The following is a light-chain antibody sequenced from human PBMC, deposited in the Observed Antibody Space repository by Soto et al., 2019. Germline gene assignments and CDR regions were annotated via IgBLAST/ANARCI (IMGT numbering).Light chain of an antibody. Sequence: ELVLTQSPGTLSLSPGERVALSCRASQSVRGSYLAWYQQKPGQAPRLLIYEASRRAPGIPDRFSGSGSGTDFILTISRLEPEDFAVYYCQQYGSSPKTFGQGTKVEI. J-gene: IGKJ1*01. CDR3: QQYGSSPKT. V-gene: IGKV3-20*01. CDR2: EAS. CDR1: QSVRGSY.